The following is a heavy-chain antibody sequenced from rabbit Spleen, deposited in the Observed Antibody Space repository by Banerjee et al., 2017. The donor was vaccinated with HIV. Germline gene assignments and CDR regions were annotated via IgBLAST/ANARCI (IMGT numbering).Heavy chain of an antibody. D-gene: IGHD4-1*01. J-gene: IGHJ2*01. CDR2: IYTGRSGTT. CDR1: GVSFSGNSY. V-gene: IGHV1S40*01. CDR3: ARDRGSGWGDAIDP. Sequence: QSLEESGGDLVKPGASLTLTCIASGVSFSGNSYMCWVRQAPGKGLEWIACIYTGRSGTTWYASWAKGRFTMSKTSSTTVALQVPSLTAADTATYFCARDRGSGWGDAIDPWGPGTLVTVS.